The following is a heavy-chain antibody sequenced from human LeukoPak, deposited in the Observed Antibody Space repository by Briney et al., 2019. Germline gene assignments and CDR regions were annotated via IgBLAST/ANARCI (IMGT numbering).Heavy chain of an antibody. CDR3: AKEHEYSSSWYYFDY. V-gene: IGHV3-23*01. J-gene: IGHJ4*02. CDR2: ISGSGGNT. CDR1: GFTFSSYA. D-gene: IGHD6-13*01. Sequence: GGSLRLSCAASGFTFSSYAMSWVRQAPGKGLEWVSAISGSGGNTCYADSVKGRFTISRDNSKSMLYLQMNSLRAEDTAIYYCAKEHEYSSSWYYFDYWGQGTLVTVSS.